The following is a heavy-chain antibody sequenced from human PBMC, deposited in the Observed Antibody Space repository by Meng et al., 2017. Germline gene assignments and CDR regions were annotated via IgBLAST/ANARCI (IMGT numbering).Heavy chain of an antibody. CDR1: VFTFSSYG. Sequence: GGSLKISCAASVFTFSSYGIHWVRQAPGKGLEWVAVILYDGSNKYYADSVKGRFTISRDNSKNTLYLQMNSLRAEDTAVYYCARGGIFEGYQLRSAYFYYWGQGTLVTVSS. D-gene: IGHD2-2*01. CDR2: ILYDGSNK. J-gene: IGHJ4*02. V-gene: IGHV3-33*08. CDR3: ARGGIFEGYQLRSAYFYY.